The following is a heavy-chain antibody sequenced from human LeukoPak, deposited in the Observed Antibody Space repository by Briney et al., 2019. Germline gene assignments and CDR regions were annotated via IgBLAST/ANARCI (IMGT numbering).Heavy chain of an antibody. CDR3: AEDRGIAAAGTGYYFDY. J-gene: IGHJ4*02. CDR2: IAYDGSNK. Sequence: GGSLRLSCAASGFTFSSYAMHWVRQAPGKGLEWVAVIAYDGSNKYYADSMKGRFTISRDNSKNTLYLQMNSLRAEDTAVYSCAEDRGIAAAGTGYYFDYWGRGTLVTVSS. D-gene: IGHD6-13*01. CDR1: GFTFSSYA. V-gene: IGHV3-30-3*01.